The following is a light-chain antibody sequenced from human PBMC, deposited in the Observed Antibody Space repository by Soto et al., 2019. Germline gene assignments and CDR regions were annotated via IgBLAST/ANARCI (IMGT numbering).Light chain of an antibody. CDR3: NSDTVSRTVI. V-gene: IGLV2-14*01. J-gene: IGLJ2*01. CDR2: EVA. CDR1: SSDVGAHDF. Sequence: QSALTQPASVSGSPGQSITISCSGTSSDVGAHDFVSWYQHHPDKAPKVIIFEVAKRPSGVSNRFSGSKTGTTASLTISGLQAEDEADYYCNSDTVSRTVIFGGGTKLTVL.